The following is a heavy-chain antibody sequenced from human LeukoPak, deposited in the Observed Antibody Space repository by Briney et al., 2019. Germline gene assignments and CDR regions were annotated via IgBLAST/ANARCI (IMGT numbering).Heavy chain of an antibody. CDR1: GFTFSDYY. CDR2: ISGSGMLT. Sequence: GGSLRLSCAASGFTFSDYYMSWVRQAPGKGLEWVSSISGSGMLTYYADSVRGRFTISRDNSKNTLYLQMSSLRAEDTATFYCAKYYYDSGGRGNDAFDVWGQGTLVTVSS. J-gene: IGHJ3*01. D-gene: IGHD3-22*01. CDR3: AKYYYDSGGRGNDAFDV. V-gene: IGHV3-23*01.